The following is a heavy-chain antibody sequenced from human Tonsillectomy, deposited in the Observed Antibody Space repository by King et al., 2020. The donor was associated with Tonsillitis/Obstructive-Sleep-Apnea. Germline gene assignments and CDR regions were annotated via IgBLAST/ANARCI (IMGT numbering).Heavy chain of an antibody. CDR3: ALDRGAYLIGWSDYPFAF. CDR2: ISYDGSNK. Sequence: VQLVESGGGVVQRGRSLRLSCVASGFTFSSYAMHWVRQAPGKGLEWVAVISYDGSNKHYADSVKGRFTISRDNSKNTLYLQMNSLRAEDTAVYYCALDRGAYLIGWSDYPFAFWGQGTIVTVSS. J-gene: IGHJ3*01. V-gene: IGHV3-30*04. CDR1: GFTFSSYA. D-gene: IGHD6-19*01.